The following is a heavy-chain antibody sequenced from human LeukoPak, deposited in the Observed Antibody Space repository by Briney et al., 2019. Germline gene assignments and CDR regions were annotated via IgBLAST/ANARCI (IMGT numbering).Heavy chain of an antibody. CDR3: ASGYCGGDCYSDYYYYGMDV. D-gene: IGHD2-21*02. V-gene: IGHV4-34*01. J-gene: IGHJ6*02. Sequence: GSLRLSCAASRFTFSSYWMSWVRQPPGKGLEWIGEINHSGSTNYNPSLKSRVTISVDTSKNQFSLKLSSVTAADTAVYYCASGYCGGDCYSDYYYYGMDVWGQGTTVTVSS. CDR2: INHSGST. CDR1: RFTFSSYW.